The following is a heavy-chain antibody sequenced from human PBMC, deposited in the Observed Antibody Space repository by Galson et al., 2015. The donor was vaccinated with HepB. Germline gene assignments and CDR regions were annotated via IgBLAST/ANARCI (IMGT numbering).Heavy chain of an antibody. CDR3: ARKLAVAGTLDY. CDR1: GYTFTSYA. V-gene: IGHV1-3*01. J-gene: IGHJ4*02. D-gene: IGHD6-19*01. CDR2: INAGNGNT. Sequence: SVKVSCKASGYTFTSYAMHWVRQAPGQRLEWMGWINAGNGNTKYSQKFQGRVTITRDTSASTAYMELSSLRSEDTAVYYCARKLAVAGTLDYWGQGTLVTVSS.